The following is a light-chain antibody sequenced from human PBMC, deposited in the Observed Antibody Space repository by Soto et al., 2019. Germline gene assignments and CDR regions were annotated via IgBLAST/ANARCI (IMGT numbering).Light chain of an antibody. CDR3: QQYESSPHN. Sequence: EIVMTQSPATLSVSPGERATLSCRASESVSSNLAWYQQKPGQAPRLLIYGASTRATGIPARISGSGSGTEFTLTISSLQSEDFAVYYCQQYESSPHNFGPGTRVEI. CDR1: ESVSSN. J-gene: IGKJ3*01. V-gene: IGKV3-15*01. CDR2: GAS.